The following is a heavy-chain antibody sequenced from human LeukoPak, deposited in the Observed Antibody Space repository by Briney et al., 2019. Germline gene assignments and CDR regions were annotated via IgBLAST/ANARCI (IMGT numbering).Heavy chain of an antibody. V-gene: IGHV3-21*04. J-gene: IGHJ4*02. CDR1: GFTFSSYT. Sequence: GSLRLSCAASGFTFSSYTMNWVRQAPGKGLEWVSSISSSSSYIYHADSVKGRFTFSRDNAKNSLYLQMNSLRAEDTAVYYCAKEGVAAAGTGFDYWGQGTLVTVSS. CDR2: ISSSSSYI. D-gene: IGHD6-13*01. CDR3: AKEGVAAAGTGFDY.